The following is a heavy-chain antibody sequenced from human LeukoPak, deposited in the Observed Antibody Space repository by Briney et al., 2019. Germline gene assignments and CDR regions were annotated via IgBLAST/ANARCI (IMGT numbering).Heavy chain of an antibody. CDR3: ARDGDTVLTRGYYYYMDV. V-gene: IGHV3-48*03. Sequence: GGSLRLSCAASGFTFSSYEMSWVRQAPGKGLEWVSYISSSGSTIYYADSVKGRFTISRDNARNSLYLQMNSLRAEDTALYYCARDGDTVLTRGYYYYMDVWGKGTTVTVSS. CDR2: ISSSGSTI. CDR1: GFTFSSYE. J-gene: IGHJ6*03. D-gene: IGHD4-23*01.